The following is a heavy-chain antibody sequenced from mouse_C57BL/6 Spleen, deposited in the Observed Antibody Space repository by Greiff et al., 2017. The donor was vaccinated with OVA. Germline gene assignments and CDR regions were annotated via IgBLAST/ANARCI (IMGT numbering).Heavy chain of an antibody. V-gene: IGHV5-4*01. D-gene: IGHD2-1*01. Sequence: EVQLQESGGGLVKPGGSLKLSCAASGFTFSSYAMSWVRQTPEKRLEWVATISDGGSYTYYPDNVKGRFTISRDNAKNNLYLQMSHLKSEDTAMYYCARGGYGNYFDYWGQGTTLTVSS. CDR2: ISDGGSYT. CDR1: GFTFSSYA. J-gene: IGHJ2*01. CDR3: ARGGYGNYFDY.